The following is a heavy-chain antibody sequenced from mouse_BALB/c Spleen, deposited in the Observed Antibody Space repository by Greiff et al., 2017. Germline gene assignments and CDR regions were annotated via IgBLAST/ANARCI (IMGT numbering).Heavy chain of an antibody. CDR1: GFNIKDTY. Sequence: EVKLQESGAELVKPGASVKLSCTASGFNIKDTYMHWVKQRPEQGLEWIGRIDPANGNTKYDPKFQGKATITADTSSNTAYLQLSSLTSEDTAVYYCASITTVPGYFDYWGQGTTLTVSS. CDR2: IDPANGNT. J-gene: IGHJ2*01. D-gene: IGHD1-1*01. V-gene: IGHV14-3*02. CDR3: ASITTVPGYFDY.